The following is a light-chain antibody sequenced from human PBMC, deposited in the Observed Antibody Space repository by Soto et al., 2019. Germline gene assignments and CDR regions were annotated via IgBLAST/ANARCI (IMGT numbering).Light chain of an antibody. Sequence: EIVMTQSPATLSVSPGERATLSCRASQSVSSNLAWYQQKPGQAPRLLIYGASTRATGIPARFSGSGSGTNFTLTIDRLQSDDFEVYYCQQYNNWPPITFGQGTKLEIK. CDR1: QSVSSN. CDR2: GAS. CDR3: QQYNNWPPIT. V-gene: IGKV3-15*01. J-gene: IGKJ2*01.